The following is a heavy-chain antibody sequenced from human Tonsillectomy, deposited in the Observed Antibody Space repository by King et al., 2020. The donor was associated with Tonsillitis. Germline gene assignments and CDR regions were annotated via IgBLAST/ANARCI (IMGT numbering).Heavy chain of an antibody. V-gene: IGHV3-23*04. J-gene: IGHJ6*02. CDR3: AKEVYPAANYYGMDV. CDR1: GFTFSSYA. CDR2: ISSSGDST. Sequence: VQLVESGGGLVQPGGSLRLSCAASGFTFSSYAMSWVRQAPGKGLEWVSTISSSGDSTYYADSVKGRFTISRDNSKNTLYLQMNSLRAEDTAVYFCAKEVYPAANYYGMDVWGQGTTVTVSS. D-gene: IGHD5/OR15-5a*01.